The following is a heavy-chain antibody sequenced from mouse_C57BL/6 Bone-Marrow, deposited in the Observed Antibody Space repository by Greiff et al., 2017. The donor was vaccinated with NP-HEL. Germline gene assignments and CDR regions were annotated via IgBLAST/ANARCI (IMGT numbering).Heavy chain of an antibody. J-gene: IGHJ4*01. CDR2: IHPSDSDI. V-gene: IGHV1-74*01. D-gene: IGHD2-14*01. Sequence: QVQLQQPGAELVKPGASVKLSCMASGYTFTSYWMHWVKQRPGQGLEWIGRIHPSDSDIHYNQKFKGKATLTVDKSSSTAYMQLSSVPSEDSAVYYCAIRGIGDYAMGYWGHGTSVTVSS. CDR3: AIRGIGDYAMGY. CDR1: GYTFTSYW.